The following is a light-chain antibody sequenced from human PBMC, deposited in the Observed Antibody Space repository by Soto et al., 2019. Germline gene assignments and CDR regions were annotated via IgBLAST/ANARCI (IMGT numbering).Light chain of an antibody. CDR3: QQYNNWPRT. CDR2: GAS. V-gene: IGKV3-15*01. Sequence: IVMALSPAAPSVSPGGRTTLSFRASQSVSSNLAWYQQKPGQAPRLLIYGASTRATGIPARFSGSGSGTEFTLTISSLQSEDFAVYYCQQYNNWPRTFGQGTKVDIK. J-gene: IGKJ1*01. CDR1: QSVSSN.